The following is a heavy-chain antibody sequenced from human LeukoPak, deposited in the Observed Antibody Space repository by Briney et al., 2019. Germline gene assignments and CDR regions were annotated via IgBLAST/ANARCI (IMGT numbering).Heavy chain of an antibody. V-gene: IGHV1-69*01. Sequence: KISCKASGGTFSSYAISWVRQAPGQGLEWMGGIIPIFGTANYAQKFQGRVTITADESTSTAYMELSSLRSEDTAVYYCARDPTSAVDTAMYWDNWFDHWGQGTLVTVSS. CDR1: GGTFSSYA. J-gene: IGHJ5*02. CDR2: IIPIFGTA. D-gene: IGHD5-18*01. CDR3: ARDPTSAVDTAMYWDNWFDH.